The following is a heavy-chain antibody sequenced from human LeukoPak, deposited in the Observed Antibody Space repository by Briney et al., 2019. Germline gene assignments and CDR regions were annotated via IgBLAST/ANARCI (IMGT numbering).Heavy chain of an antibody. J-gene: IGHJ2*01. Sequence: PGGSLRLSCAASGFTFDDYAMHWVRQAPGKGLEWVSGISWNSGSIGYADSVKGRFTISRDNAKNSLYLQMNSLRAEDTALYYCAKDSGAVAGTVNWYFDLWAVAPWSLSPQ. CDR3: AKDSGAVAGTVNWYFDL. D-gene: IGHD6-19*01. V-gene: IGHV3-9*01. CDR1: GFTFDDYA. CDR2: ISWNSGSI.